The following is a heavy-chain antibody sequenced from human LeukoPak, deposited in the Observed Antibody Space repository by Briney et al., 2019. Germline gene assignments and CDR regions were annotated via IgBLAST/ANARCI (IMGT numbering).Heavy chain of an antibody. Sequence: GASVKVSCKASGGTFSSYAISWVRQAPGQGLEWMGGIIPIFGTANYAQKFQGRVTITADESTSTAYMELSSLRSEDTAVYYCARGYSYGGYYYYYMDVWGKGTTVTISS. CDR2: IIPIFGTA. D-gene: IGHD5-18*01. CDR3: ARGYSYGGYYYYYMDV. CDR1: GGTFSSYA. V-gene: IGHV1-69*13. J-gene: IGHJ6*03.